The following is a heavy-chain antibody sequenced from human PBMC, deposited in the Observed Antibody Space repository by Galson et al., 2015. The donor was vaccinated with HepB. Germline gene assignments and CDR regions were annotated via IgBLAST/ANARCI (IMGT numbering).Heavy chain of an antibody. CDR2: IYPGDSDT. V-gene: IGHV5-51*01. CDR1: GYSFTTSW. Sequence: QSGAEVKQPGESLKISCKGSGYSFTTSWIGWVRQMPGKGLEWMGVIYPGDSDTRYSPPFQGQVTISVDRSISTAYLQWSSLKASDTAMYYCASLRGADPLGLDYWGQGTLVTISS. J-gene: IGHJ4*02. D-gene: IGHD3-16*01. CDR3: ASLRGADPLGLDY.